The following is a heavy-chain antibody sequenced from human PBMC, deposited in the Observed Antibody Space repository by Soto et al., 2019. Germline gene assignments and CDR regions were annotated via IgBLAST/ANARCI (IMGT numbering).Heavy chain of an antibody. D-gene: IGHD2-15*01. CDR3: ARTKCSGGSCYSWSLDY. Sequence: SETLSLTCTVSGGSITTGGYYWSWIRQLPGKGLEWIGHRYYSESTYYNPSLKSRVSISLDTSKNQFSLKLSFVTAADTAMYYCARTKCSGGSCYSWSLDYWGQGTPATVYS. CDR2: RYYSEST. J-gene: IGHJ4*02. CDR1: GGSITTGGYY. V-gene: IGHV4-31*03.